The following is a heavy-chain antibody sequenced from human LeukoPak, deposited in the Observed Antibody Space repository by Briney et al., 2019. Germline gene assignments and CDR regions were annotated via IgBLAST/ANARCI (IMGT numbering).Heavy chain of an antibody. J-gene: IGHJ4*02. Sequence: PGGSLRLSCAASGFTFSSYWMHWVRQAPGKGLVWVSRINSDGSSTSYADSVKGRFTVSRDNVKNTLYLQMNSLRAEDTAVYYCAREPSAYSSYDYWGQGTLVTVSS. V-gene: IGHV3-74*01. CDR1: GFTFSSYW. D-gene: IGHD4-11*01. CDR2: INSDGSST. CDR3: AREPSAYSSYDY.